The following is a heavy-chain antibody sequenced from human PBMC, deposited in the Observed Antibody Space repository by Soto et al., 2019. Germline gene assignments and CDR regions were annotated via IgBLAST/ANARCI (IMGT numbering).Heavy chain of an antibody. CDR3: AIPVQGGWVPGDC. Sequence: EVQLLESGGGLVQPGGSLRLSCAASGFTFSSYAMSWVRQAPGKGLEWVSAISGSGGSTYYADSVKGRFTISRDNSKNTLCLQVNSRRAADAAVYCCAIPVQGGWVPGDCGGQGTLVTVSA. J-gene: IGHJ4*02. CDR2: ISGSGGST. CDR1: GFTFSSYA. V-gene: IGHV3-23*01. D-gene: IGHD6-19*01.